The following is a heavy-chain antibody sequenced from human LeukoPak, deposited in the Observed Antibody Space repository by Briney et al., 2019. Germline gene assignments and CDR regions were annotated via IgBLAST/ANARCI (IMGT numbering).Heavy chain of an antibody. V-gene: IGHV3-30*02. D-gene: IGHD2-2*01. CDR3: AKDQQLQPFHY. CDR2: IRNDGTTV. CDR1: GFTFSSYG. Sequence: GGSLRLSCAASGFTFSSYGMHWVRQAPGKGLEWVAFIRNDGTTVYNADSVKGRFTISRDNSKSMVYLQMSSLRPEDTSVYYCAKDQQLQPFHYWGQGTLVTVSS. J-gene: IGHJ4*02.